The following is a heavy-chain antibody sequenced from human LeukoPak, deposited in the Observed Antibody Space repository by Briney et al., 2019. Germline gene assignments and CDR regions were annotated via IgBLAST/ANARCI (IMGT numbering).Heavy chain of an antibody. CDR3: ARDLRSSGYYAFDY. V-gene: IGHV3-23*01. D-gene: IGHD3-22*01. CDR2: ISGSGGST. CDR1: GFTFSSYG. J-gene: IGHJ4*02. Sequence: GGTLRLSCAASGFTFSSYGMSWVRQAPGKGLEWVSAISGSGGSTYYADSVKGRFTISRDNAKNSLYLQMNSLRAEDTAVYYCARDLRSSGYYAFDYWGQGTLVTVSS.